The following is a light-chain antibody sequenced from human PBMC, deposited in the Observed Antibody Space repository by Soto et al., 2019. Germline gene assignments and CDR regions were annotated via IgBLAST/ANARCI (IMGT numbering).Light chain of an antibody. CDR2: GAS. CDR1: QSVSSR. Sequence: EIVMTQSPATLSASQGERATLSCRASQSVSSRLAWYQQKPVQAPRLLIYGASTGATGIPARFSGSGSGTDFPLTISSLQSEDFAFYFCQQYNNWPPYRTFGQGTKVDIK. V-gene: IGKV3-15*01. J-gene: IGKJ1*01. CDR3: QQYNNWPPYRT.